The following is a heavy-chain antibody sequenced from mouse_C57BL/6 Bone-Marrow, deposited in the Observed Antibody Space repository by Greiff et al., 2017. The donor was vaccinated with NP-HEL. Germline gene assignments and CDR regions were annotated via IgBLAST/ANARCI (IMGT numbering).Heavy chain of an antibody. CDR3: ARRAITTVVATEGFAD. V-gene: IGHV1-7*01. D-gene: IGHD1-1*01. CDR2: INPSSGYT. Sequence: QVQLQQSGAELANPGASVKLSCKASGYTFTSYWMHWVKQRPGQGLEWIGYINPSSGYTKYNQKFKDKATLTADKSSSTAYMQLSSLTYEDSAVYYCARRAITTVVATEGFADWGQGTLVTVSA. J-gene: IGHJ3*01. CDR1: GYTFTSYW.